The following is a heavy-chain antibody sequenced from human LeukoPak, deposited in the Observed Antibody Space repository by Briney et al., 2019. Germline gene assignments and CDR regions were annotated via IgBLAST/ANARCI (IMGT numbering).Heavy chain of an antibody. CDR1: GFILDDYA. Sequence: PGGSLRLSCAASGFILDDYAMHWVRQAPGKGLEWVSSISWNSVNIDYADSVKGRFTISRDNAKNSLYLQMNSLRTEDTAFYYCAKDILRTRSSFDYWGQGTLVTVSS. CDR2: ISWNSVNI. J-gene: IGHJ4*02. D-gene: IGHD3-3*02. CDR3: AKDILRTRSSFDY. V-gene: IGHV3-9*01.